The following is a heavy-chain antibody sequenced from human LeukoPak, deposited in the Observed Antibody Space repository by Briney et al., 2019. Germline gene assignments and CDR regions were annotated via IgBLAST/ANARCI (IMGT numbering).Heavy chain of an antibody. CDR2: INPNSGGT. D-gene: IGHD6-25*01. J-gene: IGHJ5*02. Sequence: ASVKVSCKASGYTFTGYYMHWVRQAPGQGLEWMGWINPNSGGTNYAQKFQGRVTMTRDTSKNQFSLKLSSVTAADTAVYYCARGRPTTSIAAAGVNWFDPWGQGTLVTVSS. V-gene: IGHV1-2*02. CDR1: GYTFTGYY. CDR3: ARGRPTTSIAAAGVNWFDP.